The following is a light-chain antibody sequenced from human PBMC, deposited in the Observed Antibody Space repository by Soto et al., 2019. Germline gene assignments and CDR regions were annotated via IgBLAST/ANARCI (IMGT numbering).Light chain of an antibody. CDR1: QSVSSN. CDR3: QQSGDSQWT. Sequence: EIVMTQSPATLPVSPGERATLSCRASQSVSSNLAWYQQKPGQAPRLLINAASNRATGIPDRFSGSGSGMDFTLTISSLEPEDFAVYYCQQSGDSQWTFGQGTKVDIK. J-gene: IGKJ1*01. CDR2: AAS. V-gene: IGKV3D-15*01.